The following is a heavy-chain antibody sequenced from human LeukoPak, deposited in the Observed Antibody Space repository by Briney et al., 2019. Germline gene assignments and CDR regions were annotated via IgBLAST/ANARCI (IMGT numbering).Heavy chain of an antibody. CDR1: SCCISGYC. J-gene: IGHJ6*03. CDR3: AGSGWYQASMDV. Sequence: SETLSFTGSGSSCCISGYCWSWIRQGPGKGLEWIGYIYYSGSDNYNPSLMRRVIISVDASKSQFSLKLSSVTAADTAVDYCAGSGWYQASMDVWGKGTTVTVSS. CDR2: IYYSGSD. V-gene: IGHV4-59*01. D-gene: IGHD6-19*01.